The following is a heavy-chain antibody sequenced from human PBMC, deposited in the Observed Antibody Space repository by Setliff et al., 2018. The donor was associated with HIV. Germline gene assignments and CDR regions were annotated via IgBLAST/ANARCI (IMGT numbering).Heavy chain of an antibody. CDR2: IYYSGST. D-gene: IGHD2-15*01. J-gene: IGHJ3*02. CDR1: GGSISSSSYY. Sequence: SETLSLTCTVSGGSISSSSYYWGWIRQPPGKGLEWIGSIYYSGSTYYNPSLKSRVTISVDTSKNQFSLKLSSVTAADTAVFYCARSTLRLQAFDIWGQGTMVTVSS. V-gene: IGHV4-39*07. CDR3: ARSTLRLQAFDI.